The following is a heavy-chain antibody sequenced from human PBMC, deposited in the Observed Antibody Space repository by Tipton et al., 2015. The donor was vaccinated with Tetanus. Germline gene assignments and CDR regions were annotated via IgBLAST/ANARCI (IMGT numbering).Heavy chain of an antibody. CDR3: ARAPNRISLAYDF. J-gene: IGHJ4*02. Sequence: QSGAEVKKPGSSVKVSCKASGGTFTNYALSWVRQAPGQGLEWVGGITPIFGTTNSAPKFQGRVTITADEATNTAYMELSSLRSEDTAMYYCARAPNRISLAYDFWGQGTQITVSS. D-gene: IGHD1-14*01. CDR2: ITPIFGTT. V-gene: IGHV1-69*01. CDR1: GGTFTNYA.